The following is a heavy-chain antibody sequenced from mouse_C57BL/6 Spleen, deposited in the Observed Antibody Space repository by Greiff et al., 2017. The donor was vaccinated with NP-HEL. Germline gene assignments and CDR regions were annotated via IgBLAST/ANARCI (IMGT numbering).Heavy chain of an antibody. CDR1: GFTFTDYY. CDR3: ARSPYYYGSSHWYFDV. D-gene: IGHD1-1*01. V-gene: IGHV7-3*01. J-gene: IGHJ1*03. Sequence: EVQVVESGGGLVQPGGSLSLSCAASGFTFTDYYMSWVRQPPGKALAWLGFIRNKANGYTTEYSASVKGRFTISRDNSQSILYLLMNALISDDSATYYFARSPYYYGSSHWYFDVWGTGTTVTVSS. CDR2: IRNKANGYTT.